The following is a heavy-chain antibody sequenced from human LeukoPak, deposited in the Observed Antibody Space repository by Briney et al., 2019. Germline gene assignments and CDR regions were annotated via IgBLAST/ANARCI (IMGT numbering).Heavy chain of an antibody. V-gene: IGHV5-51*01. CDR2: IYSGDSDT. J-gene: IGHJ6*03. Sequence: GESLKISCKGSGYSFSTYWIGWVRQMPGKGLEWMGFIYSGDSDTRYSPSFQGQVTISADKSITTAYLRWSSLKASDTAMYYCAKVVELATLTGDSYTYSYHMDVWGKGTAVTVSS. CDR3: AKVVELATLTGDSYTYSYHMDV. D-gene: IGHD5-24*01. CDR1: GYSFSTYW.